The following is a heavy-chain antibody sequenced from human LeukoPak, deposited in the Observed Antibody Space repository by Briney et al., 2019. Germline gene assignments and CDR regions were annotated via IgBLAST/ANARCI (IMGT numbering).Heavy chain of an antibody. CDR3: ATRPYAGSPNWYDP. CDR1: GHRFTNHW. J-gene: IGHJ5*02. Sequence: GESLEISCKASGHRFTNHWIGWVRQLPGIGLEWVGIINFGDSETLYSPSFQGQVTISLDKSISTTYLQWRSLKASDTATYYCATRPYAGSPNWYDPWGQGTLVTVSS. D-gene: IGHD1-26*01. CDR2: INFGDSET. V-gene: IGHV5-51*01.